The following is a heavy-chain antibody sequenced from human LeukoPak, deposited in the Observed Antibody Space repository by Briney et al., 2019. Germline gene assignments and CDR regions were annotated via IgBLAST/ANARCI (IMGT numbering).Heavy chain of an antibody. CDR1: GFTFSSYS. CDR3: ARAEVMDDYYYGMDV. CDR2: ISSSSSYI. V-gene: IGHV3-21*01. J-gene: IGHJ6*02. Sequence: GGSLRLSCAASGFTFSSYSMNWVRQAPGKGLEWVSSISSSSSYIYYADSVKGRFTISRDNAKNSLYLQMNSLRAEDTAVYYCARAEVMDDYYYGMDVWGQGTTVTVSS. D-gene: IGHD3/OR15-3a*01.